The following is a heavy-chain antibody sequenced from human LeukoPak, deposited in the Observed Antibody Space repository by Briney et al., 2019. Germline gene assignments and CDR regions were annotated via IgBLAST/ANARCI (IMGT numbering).Heavy chain of an antibody. CDR2: ICNSGST. D-gene: IGHD6-19*01. J-gene: IGHJ5*02. V-gene: IGHV4-39*01. CDR3: ARHGLYSSGWYSTGGFGWFDP. CDR1: GASISSNIYY. Sequence: SETLSLNCTVSGASISSNIYYWGWIRQPPGKGLEWIGSICNSGSTYYNQSLKSRATISVDTSKNQFSLKLSSVTAADTAVYYCARHGLYSSGWYSTGGFGWFDPWGQGTLVTVSS.